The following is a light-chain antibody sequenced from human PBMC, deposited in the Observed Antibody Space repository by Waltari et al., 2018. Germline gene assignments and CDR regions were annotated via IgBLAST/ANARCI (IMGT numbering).Light chain of an antibody. V-gene: IGLV2-23*02. Sequence: QSALTQPASVSGTPGQSITISCTGPTSDVGNYHLVPWYQHPPGKAPKLLICEVIKRPSGVSSRFSGSKSGSTASLTISGLQPDDEADYYCCSYAGLGTYVFGSGTKVTVL. J-gene: IGLJ1*01. CDR1: TSDVGNYHL. CDR2: EVI. CDR3: CSYAGLGTYV.